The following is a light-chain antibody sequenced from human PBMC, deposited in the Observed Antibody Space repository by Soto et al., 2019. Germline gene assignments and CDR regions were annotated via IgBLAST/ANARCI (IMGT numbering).Light chain of an antibody. CDR2: DAS. Sequence: DIQMTQSPSSLSASVGDRVTITCQASQDISNNLNWYQQKPGKAPKLLIYDASNLETGVPSRFSRGESGTDFTFTISSLQPEDIATYYCQQYDNLPGYTFGQGTKLEIK. CDR3: QQYDNLPGYT. J-gene: IGKJ2*01. V-gene: IGKV1-33*01. CDR1: QDISNN.